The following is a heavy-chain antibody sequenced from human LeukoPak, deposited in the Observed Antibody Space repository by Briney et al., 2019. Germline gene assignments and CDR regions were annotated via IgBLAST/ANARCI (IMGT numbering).Heavy chain of an antibody. CDR1: GFTFSSYG. J-gene: IGHJ5*02. CDR2: ISYDGSNK. V-gene: IGHV3-30*03. Sequence: GRSLRLSCAASGFTFSSYGMHWVRQAPGKGLEWVAVISYDGSNKYYADSVKGRFTISRDNSKNTLYLQMNSLRAEDTAVYYCASKSGTHFAWGQGTLVIVSS. D-gene: IGHD3-3*02. CDR3: ASKSGTHFA.